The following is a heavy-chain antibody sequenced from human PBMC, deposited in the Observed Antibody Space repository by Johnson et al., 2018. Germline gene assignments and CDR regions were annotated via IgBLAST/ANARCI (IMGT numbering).Heavy chain of an antibody. J-gene: IGHJ1*01. D-gene: IGHD5-12*01. V-gene: IGHV3-23*04. CDR2: ISDSGGST. CDR3: AKDLGPLWGSGYRYFQH. CDR1: GFTFSSYA. Sequence: EVQLVESGGGLVQPGGSLRLSCVASGFTFSSYAMSWVRQAPGKGLEWVSTISDSGGSTYYADSVRGRFTISRDNTKNTVFLQRDSLGAGDTAVYFCAKDLGPLWGSGYRYFQHWGQGTLVTVSS.